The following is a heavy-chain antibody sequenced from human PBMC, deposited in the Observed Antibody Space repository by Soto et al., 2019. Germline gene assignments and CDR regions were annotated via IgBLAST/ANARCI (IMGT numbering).Heavy chain of an antibody. V-gene: IGHV3-11*01. CDR1: GFTFSDYY. CDR3: ARDHDGFDF. Sequence: QVQLVESGGGLVKPGGSLRLSCEASGFTFSDYYMSWIRQAPGKGLEWVSYISSSDSSSTIYYIDSVQGRLTISRDNAKNSLYLQMNSLRVEDTAVDYCARDHDGFDFWGQGTMVTVSS. CDR2: ISSSDSSSTI. J-gene: IGHJ3*01.